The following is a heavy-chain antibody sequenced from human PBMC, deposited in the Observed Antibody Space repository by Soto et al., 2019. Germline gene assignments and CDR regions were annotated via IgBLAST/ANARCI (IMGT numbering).Heavy chain of an antibody. J-gene: IGHJ4*02. Sequence: QVQLRESGPGLVKPSETLSLTCTVSGSSVSSASYHWVWIRQPPGKGLQWIGNIYYTGSTNYNPSLKSRVTISVDTSKNQFSLKLNSVTAADTAVYYCARRVGATPPINWGQGTLVTVSS. CDR3: ARRVGATPPIN. V-gene: IGHV4-61*01. CDR2: IYYTGST. D-gene: IGHD1-26*01. CDR1: GSSVSSASYH.